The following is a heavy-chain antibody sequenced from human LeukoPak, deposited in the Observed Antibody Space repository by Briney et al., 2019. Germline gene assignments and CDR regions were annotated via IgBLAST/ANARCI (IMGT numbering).Heavy chain of an antibody. CDR3: ARHRAEMATITDDAFDM. J-gene: IGHJ3*02. V-gene: IGHV4-4*09. CDR2: IYTTVST. CDR1: GSSVGACT. Sequence: SETLSLTCSVSGSSVGACTWSWIPQPPGKGLEWSWYIYTTVSTHYNPSLKSRVTMSLDTSTNPFSLRLSSVTAADTAVFYCARHRAEMATITDDAFDMWGQGTMVTVSS. D-gene: IGHD5-24*01.